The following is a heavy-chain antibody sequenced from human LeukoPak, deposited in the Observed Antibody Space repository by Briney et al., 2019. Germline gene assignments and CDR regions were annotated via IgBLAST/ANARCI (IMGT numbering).Heavy chain of an antibody. Sequence: SETLSLTCTVSGGSISSSSYYWGWIRQPPGTGLEWIGSIYYSGSTYYNPSLKSRVTISVDTSKNQFSLKLSSVTAADTAVYYCARQSRLYSYGPGSAFDIWGQGTMVTVSS. CDR3: ARQSRLYSYGPGSAFDI. D-gene: IGHD5-18*01. V-gene: IGHV4-39*01. J-gene: IGHJ3*02. CDR1: GGSISSSSYY. CDR2: IYYSGST.